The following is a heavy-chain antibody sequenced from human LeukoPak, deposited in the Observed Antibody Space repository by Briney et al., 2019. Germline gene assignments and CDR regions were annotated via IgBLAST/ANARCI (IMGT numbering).Heavy chain of an antibody. CDR3: AKSPGYGDCIGYYFDY. J-gene: IGHJ4*02. D-gene: IGHD4-17*01. Sequence: PGGSLRLSCAASGFTFSSYAMSWVRQAPGKGLEWVSAISGTGGTTYYADSMKGRVTISRDNSKNTIYLQMNSLRAEDTAGYYCAKSPGYGDCIGYYFDYWGQGTLVTVSS. V-gene: IGHV3-23*01. CDR1: GFTFSSYA. CDR2: ISGTGGTT.